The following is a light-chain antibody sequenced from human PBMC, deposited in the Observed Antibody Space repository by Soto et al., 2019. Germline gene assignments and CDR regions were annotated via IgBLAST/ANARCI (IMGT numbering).Light chain of an antibody. CDR1: SSNIGAGYD. V-gene: IGLV1-40*01. J-gene: IGLJ2*01. Sequence: QSVLTQPPSVSGAPGQRATISCTGSSSNIGAGYDVHWYQQLPGTVPKLLIYGNTNRPSGVPDRFSGSKSGTSASLAITGLQAEDEADYYCQSFDSSLNGVVFGGGTKLTVL. CDR2: GNT. CDR3: QSFDSSLNGVV.